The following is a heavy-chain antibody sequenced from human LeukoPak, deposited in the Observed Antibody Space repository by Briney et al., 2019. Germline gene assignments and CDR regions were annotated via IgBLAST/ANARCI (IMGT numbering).Heavy chain of an antibody. CDR2: IKQDGSEK. CDR3: ARDWYYDFWSGYPN. Sequence: GGSLRLSCAASGLTFSSYWMSWVRQAPGKGLEWVANIKQDGSEKYYVDSVKGRFTISRDNAKNSLYLQMNSLRAEDTAVYYCARDWYYDFWSGYPNWGQGTLVTVSS. CDR1: GLTFSSYW. V-gene: IGHV3-7*03. J-gene: IGHJ4*02. D-gene: IGHD3-3*01.